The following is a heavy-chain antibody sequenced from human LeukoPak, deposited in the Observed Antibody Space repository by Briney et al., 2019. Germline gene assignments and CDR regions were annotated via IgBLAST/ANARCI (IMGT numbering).Heavy chain of an antibody. V-gene: IGHV3-64D*06. CDR2: ISSNGGST. D-gene: IGHD6-19*01. J-gene: IGHJ4*02. Sequence: GGSLRLSCSASGSPFISYAMHWVRQAPGKGLEYVSAISSNGGSTYYADSVKGRFTISRDNSKNTLYLQMSSVRAEDTAVYYCVKDLWGRIAVAGTDYWGQGTLVTVSS. CDR3: VKDLWGRIAVAGTDY. CDR1: GSPFISYA.